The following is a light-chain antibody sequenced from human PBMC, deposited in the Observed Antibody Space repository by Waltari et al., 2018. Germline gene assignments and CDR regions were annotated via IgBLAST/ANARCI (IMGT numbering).Light chain of an antibody. V-gene: IGLV2-23*02. CDR3: YSYAGGSV. CDR2: EVS. CDR1: SSDVGRSNL. J-gene: IGLJ1*01. Sequence: QSALTQPASVSGSPGQSITISCTGSSSDVGRSNLVPCYLQPPGKAPKLIIYEVSKRPSGVANRFSGSKSGNTASLTISGLQAEDEADYYCYSYAGGSVFGTGTKVTVL.